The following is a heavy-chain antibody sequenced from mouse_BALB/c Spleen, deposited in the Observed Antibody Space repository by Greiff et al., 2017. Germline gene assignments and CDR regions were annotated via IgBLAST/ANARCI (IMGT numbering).Heavy chain of an antibody. CDR1: GFTFSDYY. J-gene: IGHJ2*01. CDR2: ISDGGSYT. V-gene: IGHV5-4*02. D-gene: IGHD4-1*01. Sequence: DVQLVESGGGLVKPGGSLKLSCAASGFTFSDYYMYWVRQTPEKRLEWVATISDGGSYTYYPDSVKGRFTISRDNAKNNLYLQMSSLKSEDTAMYYCARGGDWGYFDYWGQGTTLTVSS. CDR3: ARGGDWGYFDY.